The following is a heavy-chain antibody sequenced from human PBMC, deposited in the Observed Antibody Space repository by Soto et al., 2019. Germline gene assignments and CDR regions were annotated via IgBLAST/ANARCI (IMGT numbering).Heavy chain of an antibody. CDR3: ARDKGTGLFDY. Sequence: QVHLQQWGAGLLKPSETLSLTCAVYGGSFSGYYWTWIRQPPGTGLEWIGEINHSGSTNYNPSHKSRVTISVDTSKNQFSLERSSVTAADTAVYYSARDKGTGLFDYWGQGTLVTVSS. CDR2: INHSGST. CDR1: GGSFSGYY. V-gene: IGHV4-34*01. J-gene: IGHJ4*02. D-gene: IGHD2-8*02.